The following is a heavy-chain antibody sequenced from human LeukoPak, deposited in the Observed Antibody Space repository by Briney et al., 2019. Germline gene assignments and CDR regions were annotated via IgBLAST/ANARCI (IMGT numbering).Heavy chain of an antibody. CDR3: ARERTTIVSGTTIGAY. Sequence: PGGSLRLSCAASGFSFSNYGMHWVRQAPGKGLEWVAFIRYDGSHKYYADSVKGRFTITRDNAKNSLFLQMNSLTADDTAVYYCARERTTIVSGTTIGAYWGQGTLVTVSS. J-gene: IGHJ4*02. V-gene: IGHV3-30*02. CDR1: GFSFSNYG. CDR2: IRYDGSHK. D-gene: IGHD2/OR15-2a*01.